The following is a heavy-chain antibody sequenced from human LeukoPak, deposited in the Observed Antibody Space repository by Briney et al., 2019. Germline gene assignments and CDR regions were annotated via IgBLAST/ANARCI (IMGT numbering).Heavy chain of an antibody. D-gene: IGHD2-21*01. CDR2: IDYSGRT. CDR3: ARQDPSFCTYHDCYPYYFND. CDR1: GASISSSPYY. Sequence: SETLSLTCIVSGASISSSPYYWAWIHQPPGKGLEWIGSIDYSGRTYYNPSLRSRISMSVDTSNNQFSMWLNSVTAADTAVYYCARQDPSFCTYHDCYPYYFNDWGQGTLVTVSP. J-gene: IGHJ4*02. V-gene: IGHV4-39*01.